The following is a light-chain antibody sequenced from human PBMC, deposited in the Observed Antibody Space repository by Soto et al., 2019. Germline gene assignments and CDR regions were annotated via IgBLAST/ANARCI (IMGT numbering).Light chain of an antibody. V-gene: IGKV1-39*01. Sequence: DIQMTQSPSSLSASVGDRVTITCRASQSISSYLSWYQRKPGKAPSLLIYAASTLQSGVPSRFSGSGSGTDFTLPISSLQPEDFATYYCQQIYSSRGITFGQGTRLEIK. CDR3: QQIYSSRGIT. CDR1: QSISSY. J-gene: IGKJ5*01. CDR2: AAS.